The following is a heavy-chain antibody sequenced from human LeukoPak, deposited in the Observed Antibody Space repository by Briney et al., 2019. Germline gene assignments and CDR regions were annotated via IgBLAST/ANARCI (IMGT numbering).Heavy chain of an antibody. Sequence: VGSLRLSRAAFGFTFSSSSMNWVRQAPGKGLEWVSYISGGSSTIHYADSVKGRFTISRDNAKNSLYLQMNSLRDEDTALYYCARDYGYSSSFDYWGQGTLVSVSS. CDR1: GFTFSSSS. CDR3: ARDYGYSSSFDY. V-gene: IGHV3-48*02. J-gene: IGHJ4*02. D-gene: IGHD6-13*01. CDR2: ISGGSSTI.